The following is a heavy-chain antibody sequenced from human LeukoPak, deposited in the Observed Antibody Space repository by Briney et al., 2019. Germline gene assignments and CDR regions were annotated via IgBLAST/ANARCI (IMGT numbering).Heavy chain of an antibody. Sequence: GSLRLACAASGFTFSSYAMSWIRQAPGKGLEWIGEINHSGSTNYNPSLKSRVTISVDTSKNQYSLKLSSVTAADTAVYYCARGSFGMVTRRRGAAFDIWGQGTMVTVSS. CDR3: ARGSFGMVTRRRGAAFDI. J-gene: IGHJ3*02. V-gene: IGHV4-34*01. CDR2: INHSGST. CDR1: GFTFSSYA. D-gene: IGHD3-3*01.